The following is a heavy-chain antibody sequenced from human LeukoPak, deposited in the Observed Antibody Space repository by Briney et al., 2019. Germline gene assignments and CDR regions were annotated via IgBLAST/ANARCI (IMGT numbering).Heavy chain of an antibody. V-gene: IGHV1-18*01. D-gene: IGHD1-26*01. CDR1: GYTFTSYG. CDR3: GRGGRGELPRPYVFNI. J-gene: IGHJ3*02. Sequence: PEASVKVSCKASGYTFTSYGISWVRQAPGQGLEWMGWISVYNGHTNYAQNLQGRVTMTTDTSTSTAYMELRNVRSDDTAVYYCGRGGRGELPRPYVFNIGGKGKLVTVFS. CDR2: ISVYNGHT.